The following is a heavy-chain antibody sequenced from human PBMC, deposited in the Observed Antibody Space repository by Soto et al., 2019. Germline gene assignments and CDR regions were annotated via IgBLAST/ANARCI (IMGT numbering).Heavy chain of an antibody. CDR3: ARSYGSGSYGYFDP. V-gene: IGHV1-69*01. J-gene: IGHJ5*02. CDR1: GGGFSSYA. CDR2: TIPIFGTV. Sequence: QIQLLQSGAEVKKSGSSVKVSCKASGGGFSSYAINWVRQAPGQGLEWMGGTIPIFGTVNYAQKFQGRVTITADGLTTTVYLELNSLRSDDTAVYYCARSYGSGSYGYFDPWGQGTLVTVSS. D-gene: IGHD3-10*01.